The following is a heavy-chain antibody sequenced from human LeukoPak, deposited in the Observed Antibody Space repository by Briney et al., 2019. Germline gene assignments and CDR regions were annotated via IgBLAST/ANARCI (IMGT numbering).Heavy chain of an antibody. CDR1: GGSISSYY. V-gene: IGHV4-59*12. Sequence: SETLSLTCTVSGGSISSYYWSWIRQPPGKGLEWIGYIYYSGSTNYNPSLKSRVTISVDTSKNQFSLKLSSVTAADTAVYYCARGYSSGWAKFDYWGQGTLVTVSS. CDR2: IYYSGST. J-gene: IGHJ4*02. CDR3: ARGYSSGWAKFDY. D-gene: IGHD6-19*01.